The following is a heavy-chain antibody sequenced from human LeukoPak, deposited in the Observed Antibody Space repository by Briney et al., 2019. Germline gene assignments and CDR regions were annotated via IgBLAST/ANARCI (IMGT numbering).Heavy chain of an antibody. J-gene: IGHJ4*02. Sequence: NPSQTLSLTCTVSSDSISSGDSYWHGIRQHPGEGLEWIGCIYYTGSTYYNPSLKSRITISVDTSKNQFSPKLSSVTAADTTVYYCARGPPTNYFDFNGFYRPFDSWGQGTLVTVPS. CDR2: IYYTGST. CDR3: ARGPPTNYFDFNGFYRPFDS. V-gene: IGHV4-31*03. CDR1: SDSISSGDSY. D-gene: IGHD3-22*01.